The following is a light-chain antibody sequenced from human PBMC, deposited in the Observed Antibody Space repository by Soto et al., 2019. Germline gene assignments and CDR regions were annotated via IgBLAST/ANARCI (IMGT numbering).Light chain of an antibody. CDR2: DVT. Sequence: QSALTHPRSVSGSPGQSVTISCTGTSSDVGGYYFVSWYQQHPGKAPKLMIYDVTKRPSGVPDRFSGSKSGNTASLTISGLQAEDEAEYYCCSYAGSFNYVFGTGTKVTVL. CDR3: CSYAGSFNYV. J-gene: IGLJ1*01. V-gene: IGLV2-11*01. CDR1: SSDVGGYYF.